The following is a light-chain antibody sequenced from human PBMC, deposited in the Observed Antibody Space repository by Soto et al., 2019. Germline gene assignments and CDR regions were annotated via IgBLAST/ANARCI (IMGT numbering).Light chain of an antibody. CDR1: QTVFHSSYNKDF. CDR3: QQYNDWPPYS. Sequence: DIVMTQSPDSLTVSLGERATINCKSSQTVFHSSYNKDFVAWYQQKPGQPPKLLFYWASTRESGVPARFSGGGSGTEFTLTISSLQSDDFAVYYCQQYNDWPPYSFGQGTKVEIK. J-gene: IGKJ2*03. V-gene: IGKV4-1*01. CDR2: WAS.